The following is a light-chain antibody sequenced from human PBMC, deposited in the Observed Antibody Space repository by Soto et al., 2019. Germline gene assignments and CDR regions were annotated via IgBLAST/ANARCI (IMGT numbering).Light chain of an antibody. Sequence: DIQMTQSPSSLSASIGDRVTITCQASQDINNYLNWYQEKPGKAPKLLIFDASNLETGVPSRFSGSGSGTDFSFTISSLQPEDIATHYCQQYDDLPLTFGGGTKVEI. CDR3: QQYDDLPLT. CDR1: QDINNY. J-gene: IGKJ4*01. V-gene: IGKV1-33*01. CDR2: DAS.